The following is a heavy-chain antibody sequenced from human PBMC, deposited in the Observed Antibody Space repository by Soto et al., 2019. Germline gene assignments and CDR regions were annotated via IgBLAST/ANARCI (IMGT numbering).Heavy chain of an antibody. CDR2: MNPNSGNT. V-gene: IGHV1-8*01. Sequence: QVQLVQSGAEVKKPGASVKVSCKASGYTFTSYDINWVRQATGQGLEWMGWMNPNSGNTGYAQKFQGRVTMTRNTSISTAYMELSSLRSEDTAVYYCARVYLVAVDDSRGRVFDPWGQGTLVTVSS. J-gene: IGHJ5*02. CDR3: ARVYLVAVDDSRGRVFDP. D-gene: IGHD6-19*01. CDR1: GYTFTSYD.